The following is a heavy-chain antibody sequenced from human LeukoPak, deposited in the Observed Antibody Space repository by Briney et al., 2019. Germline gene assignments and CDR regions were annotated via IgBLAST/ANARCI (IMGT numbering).Heavy chain of an antibody. CDR2: IYTSGST. V-gene: IGHV4-4*07. CDR1: GGSISSNY. Sequence: SETLSLTCTVSGGSISSNYWSWIRQPAGKGLEWIGRIYTSGSTNYNPSLKSRVSMSLDTSKNQFSLKMNSVTAADTAVYYCARQPPYYYGMDVWGRGTTVTVSS. CDR3: ARQPPYYYGMDV. J-gene: IGHJ6*02.